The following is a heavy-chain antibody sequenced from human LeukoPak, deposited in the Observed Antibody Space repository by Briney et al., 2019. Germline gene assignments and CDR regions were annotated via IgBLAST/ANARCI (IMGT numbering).Heavy chain of an antibody. CDR2: IYSGGST. D-gene: IGHD4-23*01. CDR1: GFTVSSSY. CDR3: ARDGTLETYGGNGGGLNAEYFQH. Sequence: HPGGSLRLSCAASGFTVSSSYMSWVRQAPGKGLEWVSVIYSGGSTYYADSVKGRFTISRDNSKNTLYLQMNSLRAEDTAVYYCARDGTLETYGGNGGGLNAEYFQHWGQGTLVTVSS. V-gene: IGHV3-53*01. J-gene: IGHJ1*01.